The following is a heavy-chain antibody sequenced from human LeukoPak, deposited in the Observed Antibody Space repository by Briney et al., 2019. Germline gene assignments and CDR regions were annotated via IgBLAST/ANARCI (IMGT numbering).Heavy chain of an antibody. D-gene: IGHD6-6*01. CDR2: ISGSGGST. CDR1: GFTFSSYA. J-gene: IGHJ4*02. CDR3: AKGSASWSRSPLHY. V-gene: IGHV3-23*01. Sequence: PGGSLRLSCTASGFTFSSYAMSWVRQAPGKGLECVSTISGSGGSTYYTDSVEGRFTISRDNSKNALFLQMNSLRAEDSAVYYCAKGSASWSRSPLHYWGQGTLVTVSS.